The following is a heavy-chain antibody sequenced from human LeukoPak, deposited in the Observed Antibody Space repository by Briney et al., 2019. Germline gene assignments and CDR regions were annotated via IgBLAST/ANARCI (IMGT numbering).Heavy chain of an antibody. CDR2: IYSGGST. V-gene: IGHV3-53*01. D-gene: IGHD6-13*01. CDR1: GFTFSSNY. CDR3: AKEIRAAAGTNAFDI. J-gene: IGHJ3*02. Sequence: GGSLRLSCAASGFTFSSNYMSWVRQAPGKGLEWVSVIYSGGSTYYADSVKGRFTISRDNSKNTLYLQMNSLRAEDTAVYYCAKEIRAAAGTNAFDIWGQGTMVTVSS.